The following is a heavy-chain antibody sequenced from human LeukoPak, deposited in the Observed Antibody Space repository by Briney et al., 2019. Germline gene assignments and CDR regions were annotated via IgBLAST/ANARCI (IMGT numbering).Heavy chain of an antibody. J-gene: IGHJ4*02. CDR2: IYYSGST. CDR1: GGSISSSSYY. Sequence: SETLSLTCTVSGGSISSSSYYWGWIRQPPGKGLEWIGSIYYSGSTYYNPSLKSRVTISVDTSKNQFSLKLSSVTAADTAVYYCARGVRAAAGSIAVYYFDYWGQGTLVTVSS. D-gene: IGHD6-13*01. V-gene: IGHV4-39*07. CDR3: ARGVRAAAGSIAVYYFDY.